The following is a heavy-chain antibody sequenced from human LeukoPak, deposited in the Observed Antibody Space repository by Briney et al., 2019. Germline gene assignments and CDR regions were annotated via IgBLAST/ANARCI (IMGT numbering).Heavy chain of an antibody. J-gene: IGHJ4*02. V-gene: IGHV3-30-3*01. CDR3: AREIRQYYDFWSGYFRTFDY. D-gene: IGHD3-3*01. CDR2: ISYDGSNK. CDR1: GSTFSNYA. Sequence: PGGSLRLSCAASGSTFSNYAMHWVRQAPGTGLEWVAVISYDGSNKFYADSVKGRFTISRDNSKNTLYLQMNSLRTEDTAVYYCAREIRQYYDFWSGYFRTFDYWGQGTLVTVSS.